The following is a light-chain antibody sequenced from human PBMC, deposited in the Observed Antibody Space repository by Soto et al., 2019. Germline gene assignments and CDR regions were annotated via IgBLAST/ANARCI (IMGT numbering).Light chain of an antibody. CDR2: GAS. V-gene: IGKV3-20*01. Sequence: PGERATISCRASQVIGSRYLAWYHQKSGQAPRLLIYGASSRATGIPDRFSGSGSGTDFTLTISRLEPEDFGVYYCQQFGSSIPHTFDQGTKLEIK. CDR1: QVIGSRY. J-gene: IGKJ2*01. CDR3: QQFGSSIPHT.